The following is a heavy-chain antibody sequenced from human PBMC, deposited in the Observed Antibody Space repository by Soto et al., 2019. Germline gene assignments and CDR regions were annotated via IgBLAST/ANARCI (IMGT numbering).Heavy chain of an antibody. D-gene: IGHD6-6*01. J-gene: IGHJ6*03. CDR2: INHSGST. Sequence: PSETLSLTCAVYGGSFSGYYWSWIRQPPGKGLEWIGEINHSGSTNYNPSLKSRVTISVDTSKNQFSLKLSSVTAADTAVYYCARGLKARIHYYYYYMDVRGKGTTVTVSS. CDR1: GGSFSGYY. V-gene: IGHV4-34*01. CDR3: ARGLKARIHYYYYYMDV.